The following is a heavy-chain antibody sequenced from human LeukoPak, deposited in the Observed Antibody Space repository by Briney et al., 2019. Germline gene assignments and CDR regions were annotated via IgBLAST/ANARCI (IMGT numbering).Heavy chain of an antibody. CDR2: FDPEDGET. J-gene: IGHJ4*02. CDR3: ATDKKENYYFDY. D-gene: IGHD1-7*01. V-gene: IGHV1-24*01. CDR1: GYTFTSYG. Sequence: ASVKVSCKASGYTFTSYGISWVRQAPGKGLEWMGGFDPEDGETIYAQKFQGRVTMTEDTSTDTAYMELSSLRSEDTAVYYCATDKKENYYFDYWGQGTLVTVSS.